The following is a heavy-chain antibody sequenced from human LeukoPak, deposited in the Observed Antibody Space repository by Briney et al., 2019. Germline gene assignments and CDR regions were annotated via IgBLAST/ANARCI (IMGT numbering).Heavy chain of an antibody. CDR2: INPNSGGT. CDR1: GYTFTGYY. Sequence: ASVKVSCKASGYTFTGYYMHWVRQAPGQGLEWMGWINPNSGGTNYAQKFQGRVTTTRDTSISTAYMELSRLRSDDTAVYYCARGKDYYDSSGYYGGEGFDYWGQGTLVTVSS. CDR3: ARGKDYYDSSGYYGGEGFDY. J-gene: IGHJ4*02. D-gene: IGHD3-22*01. V-gene: IGHV1-2*02.